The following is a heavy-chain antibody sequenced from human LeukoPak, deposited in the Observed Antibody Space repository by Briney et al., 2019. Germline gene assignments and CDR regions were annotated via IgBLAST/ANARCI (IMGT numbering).Heavy chain of an antibody. V-gene: IGHV3-30*18. J-gene: IGHJ4*02. D-gene: IGHD2-21*02. Sequence: GGSLTLSCAASGFTFSSYGMHWARQAPGKGLEWGASISYDGSNKHYAHSVKGRFTITRDNSKNTLYLQMNSLKAEDTAAYYCAKSGYCVPTSIDYWGQGTLVTVSS. CDR1: GFTFSSYG. CDR3: AKSGYCVPTSIDY. CDR2: ISYDGSNK.